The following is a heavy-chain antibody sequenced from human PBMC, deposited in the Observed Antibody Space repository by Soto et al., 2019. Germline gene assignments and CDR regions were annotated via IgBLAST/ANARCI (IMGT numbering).Heavy chain of an antibody. Sequence: SVKVSCKASGGTFSSYAISWVRQAPGQGLEWMGGIIPIFGTANYAQKFQGRVTITADESTSTAYMELSSLRSEDTAVYYCASGKPSSRGDYFDYWGQGTLVTVSS. CDR3: ASGKPSSRGDYFDY. V-gene: IGHV1-69*13. J-gene: IGHJ4*02. CDR2: IIPIFGTA. D-gene: IGHD3-10*01. CDR1: GGTFSSYA.